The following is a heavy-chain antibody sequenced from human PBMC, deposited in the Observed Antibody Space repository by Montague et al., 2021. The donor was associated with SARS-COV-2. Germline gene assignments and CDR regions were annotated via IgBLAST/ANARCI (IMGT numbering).Heavy chain of an antibody. Sequence: SETLSLTCAVYGGSFSGYYWSSIRQPPGKGLEWIGEINHSGSTNYNPSLKSRVTISVDTSKNQFSLKLSSVTAADTAVYYCASLTLGYCSSTSCYSDWFDPWGQGTPVTVSS. V-gene: IGHV4-34*01. D-gene: IGHD2-2*02. CDR3: ASLTLGYCSSTSCYSDWFDP. CDR1: GGSFSGYY. CDR2: INHSGST. J-gene: IGHJ5*02.